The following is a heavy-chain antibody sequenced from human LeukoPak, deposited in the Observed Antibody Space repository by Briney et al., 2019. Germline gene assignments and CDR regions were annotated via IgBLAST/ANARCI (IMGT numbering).Heavy chain of an antibody. J-gene: IGHJ4*02. D-gene: IGHD2-2*01. CDR1: GFTFSSYG. CDR3: AKDAGGSYCSSTSCYPDY. CDR2: IWYDGSNK. Sequence: PGRSLRLSCAASGFTFSSYGMHWVRQAPGKGLEWVAVIWYDGSNKYYADSVKGRFTISRDNSKNTLYLQMNSLRAEDTAVYYCAKDAGGSYCSSTSCYPDYWGQGTLVTVSS. V-gene: IGHV3-33*06.